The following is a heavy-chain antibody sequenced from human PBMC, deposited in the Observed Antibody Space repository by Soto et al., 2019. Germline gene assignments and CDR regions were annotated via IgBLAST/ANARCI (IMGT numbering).Heavy chain of an antibody. CDR1: GGTFSLYT. J-gene: IGHJ4*02. CDR3: ARRRGFATRFAWFDL. D-gene: IGHD3-16*01. Sequence: QVQLVQSGAEFKKPGSSVKLSCRASGGTFSLYTLNWVRQAPRQGLQWMGKIVPLVYIANYEQKLQGSVTITANKSTNTISMYLTSLISPDTAVYYCARRRGFATRFAWFDLWGQGTRVTVSS. CDR2: IVPLVYIA. V-gene: IGHV1-69*02.